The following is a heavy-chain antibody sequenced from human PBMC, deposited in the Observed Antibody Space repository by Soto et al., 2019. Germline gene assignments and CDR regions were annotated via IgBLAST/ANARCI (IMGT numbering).Heavy chain of an antibody. Sequence: KPSETLSLTCTVSGGSISSGGYYWNWIRQHPGKGLEWIGYIFYIGSTYYNPSLKSRVTISVDTSKNQFSLKLSSVTAADTAVYYCARVWGGAFDIWGQGTMVTVSS. CDR1: GGSISSGGYY. J-gene: IGHJ3*02. V-gene: IGHV4-31*03. CDR2: IFYIGST. CDR3: ARVWGGAFDI. D-gene: IGHD3-10*01.